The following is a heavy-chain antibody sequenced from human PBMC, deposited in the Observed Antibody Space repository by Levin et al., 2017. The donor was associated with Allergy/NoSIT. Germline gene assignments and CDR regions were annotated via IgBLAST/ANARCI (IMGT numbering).Heavy chain of an antibody. CDR1: GYSFTSYW. V-gene: IGHV5-10-1*01. Sequence: GESLKISCKGSGYSFTSYWISWVRQMPGKGLEWMGRIDPSDSYTNYSPSFQGHVTISADKSISTAYLQWSSLKASDTAMYYCARHSHQMHGELPWSTQKMDTAISAGDWFDPWGQGTLVTVSS. J-gene: IGHJ5*02. D-gene: IGHD5-18*01. CDR2: IDPSDSYT. CDR3: ARHSHQMHGELPWSTQKMDTAISAGDWFDP.